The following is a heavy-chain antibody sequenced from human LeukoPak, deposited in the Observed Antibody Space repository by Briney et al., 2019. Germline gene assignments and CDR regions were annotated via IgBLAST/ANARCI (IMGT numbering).Heavy chain of an antibody. CDR1: GYTFTVYY. D-gene: IGHD2-2*02. Sequence: ASVKVSCKASGYTFTVYYMHWVRQAPGQGLEWMGWINPNSGGTNYAQKFQGRVTMTRDTSISTAYMELGRLRSDDTAVYYCARDQVPAAIGGMTEWFDPWGQGTLVTVSS. CDR2: INPNSGGT. V-gene: IGHV1-2*02. J-gene: IGHJ5*02. CDR3: ARDQVPAAIGGMTEWFDP.